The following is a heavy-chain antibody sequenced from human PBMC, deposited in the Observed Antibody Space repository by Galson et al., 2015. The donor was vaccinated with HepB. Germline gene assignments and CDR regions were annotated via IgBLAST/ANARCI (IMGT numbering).Heavy chain of an antibody. V-gene: IGHV3-23*01. CDR1: GFTFSSYA. D-gene: IGHD2-15*01. Sequence: SLRLSCAASGFTFSSYAMSWVRQAPGKGLEWVSAISGSGGSTYYADSVKGRFTISRDNSKNTLYLQMNSLRAEDTAVYYCVDIVEGNLGYFDYWGQGTLVTVSS. J-gene: IGHJ4*02. CDR3: VDIVEGNLGYFDY. CDR2: ISGSGGST.